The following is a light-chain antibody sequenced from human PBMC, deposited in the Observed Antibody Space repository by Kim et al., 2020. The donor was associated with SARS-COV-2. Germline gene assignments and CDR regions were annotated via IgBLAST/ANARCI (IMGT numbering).Light chain of an antibody. CDR2: GAS. Sequence: VSPGERATLSLRASPGVSSNLAWYPQKPGQAPRLLIYGASTRATGIPARFSGSGSGTEFTLTISSLQSEDFAVYYCQQYNNWPITFGQGTRLEIK. CDR3: QQYNNWPIT. J-gene: IGKJ5*01. CDR1: PGVSSN. V-gene: IGKV3-15*01.